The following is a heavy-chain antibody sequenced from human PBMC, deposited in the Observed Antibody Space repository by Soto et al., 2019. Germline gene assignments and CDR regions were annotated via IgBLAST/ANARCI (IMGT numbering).Heavy chain of an antibody. D-gene: IGHD2-15*01. J-gene: IGHJ4*02. CDR3: TTHSTTSGMVVDAYYFDY. V-gene: IGHV3-15*07. CDR1: GFTFSNAY. CDR2: IKSTTAGGTT. Sequence: EVQLVESGGGLVKPGGSLRLSCVASGFTFSNAYMNWVRQAPGKGLEWVARIKSTTAGGTTDYAAPVKGRFTISRDDSRNTLFLQMNSLKTEDTALYYCTTHSTTSGMVVDAYYFDYWGQGTQVTVSS.